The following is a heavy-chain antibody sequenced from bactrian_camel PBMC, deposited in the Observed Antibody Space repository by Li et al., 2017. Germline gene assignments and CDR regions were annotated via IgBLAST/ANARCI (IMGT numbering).Heavy chain of an antibody. CDR2: ISRSGEIT. Sequence: HVQLVESGGGSVQAGGSLRLSCVYSGYAASVNCMGWFRQAPGKERELVSSISRSGEITSYLDSVKGRFTISRDNAQNTLYLHMNSLKTEDTYMYYCAACSSNYWGQGTQVTVS. J-gene: IGHJ4*01. CDR1: GYAASVNC. CDR3: AACSSNY. V-gene: IGHV3S26*01.